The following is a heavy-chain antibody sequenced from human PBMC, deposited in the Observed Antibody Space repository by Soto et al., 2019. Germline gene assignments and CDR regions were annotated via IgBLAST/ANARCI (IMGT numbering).Heavy chain of an antibody. D-gene: IGHD1-1*01. CDR1: GFTFSSYG. CDR2: ISYDGSNK. Sequence: GGSLRLSCAASGFTFSSYGMHWVRQAPGKGLEWVAVISYDGSNKYYADSVKGRFTISRDNSKNTLYLQMNSLRAEDTAVYYCAREVVQLERRFDYWGQGTLVTVSS. CDR3: AREVVQLERRFDY. V-gene: IGHV3-30*03. J-gene: IGHJ4*02.